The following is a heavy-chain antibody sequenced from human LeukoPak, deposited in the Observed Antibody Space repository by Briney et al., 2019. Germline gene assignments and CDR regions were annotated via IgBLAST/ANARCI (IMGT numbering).Heavy chain of an antibody. CDR1: GGTFSSYA. J-gene: IGHJ6*03. Sequence: SVKVSCKASGGTFSSYAISWVRQALGQGLEWMGGIIPIFGTANYAQKFQGRVTITTDESTSTAYMELSSLRSEDTAVYYCARFLAGDGYNLPLGYMDVWGKGTTVTVSS. CDR2: IIPIFGTA. V-gene: IGHV1-69*05. D-gene: IGHD5-24*01. CDR3: ARFLAGDGYNLPLGYMDV.